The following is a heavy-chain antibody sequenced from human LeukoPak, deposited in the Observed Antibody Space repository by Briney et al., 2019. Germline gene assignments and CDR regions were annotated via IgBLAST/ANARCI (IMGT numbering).Heavy chain of an antibody. CDR1: GGTFSSYA. Sequence: GASVKVSCKASGGTFSSYAISWVRQAPGQGLEWMGWISAYNGNTNYAQKLQGRVTMTTDTSTSTAYMELRSLRSDDTAVYYCARALRQYSSSHLGYWGQGTLVTVSS. CDR3: ARALRQYSSSHLGY. J-gene: IGHJ4*02. D-gene: IGHD6-13*01. CDR2: ISAYNGNT. V-gene: IGHV1-18*01.